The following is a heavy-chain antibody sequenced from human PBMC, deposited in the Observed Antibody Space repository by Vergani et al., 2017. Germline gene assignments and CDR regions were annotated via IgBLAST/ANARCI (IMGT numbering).Heavy chain of an antibody. CDR3: ANGKYYSGSTSHFRGRYFDV. V-gene: IGHV4-39*01. CDR1: GDSIISRSYY. J-gene: IGHJ2*01. CDR2: IYNSGNG. Sequence: QMQLQESGPGLVKASETLSLTCTVSGDSIISRSYYWGWIRQPPGKGLEWIGSIYNSGNGDSSSSLKSRVTISADTSKNQFSLRLTSVTAADTAVYYCANGKYYSGSTSHFRGRYFDVWGRGTLVTVPS. D-gene: IGHD3-10*01.